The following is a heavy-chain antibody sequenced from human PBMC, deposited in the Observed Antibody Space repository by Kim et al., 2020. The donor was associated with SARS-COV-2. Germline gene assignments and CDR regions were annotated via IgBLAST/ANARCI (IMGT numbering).Heavy chain of an antibody. Sequence: SETLSLTCTVSGYSISSGYYWGWIRQPPGKGLEWIGSIYHSGSTYYNPSLKSRVTISVDTSKNQFSLKLSSVTAADTAVYYCARTGSQWLVRWFDPWGQGTLVTVSS. V-gene: IGHV4-38-2*02. CDR3: ARTGSQWLVRWFDP. J-gene: IGHJ5*02. CDR1: GYSISSGYY. D-gene: IGHD6-19*01. CDR2: IYHSGST.